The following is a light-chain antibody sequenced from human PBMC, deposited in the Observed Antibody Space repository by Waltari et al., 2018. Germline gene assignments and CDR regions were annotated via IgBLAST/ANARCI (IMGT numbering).Light chain of an antibody. CDR1: SSDIGYYNY. Sequence: SALTQPRSVSGSPGQSVTISCNGTSSDIGYYNYVSWYQQDPGKAPKLIIHDVSNRPSGVPDRFSGSKSGNTASLTISGLQPEDETDYHCCSYAGSYVIVGGGTKLTVL. CDR2: DVS. J-gene: IGLJ2*01. CDR3: CSYAGSYVI. V-gene: IGLV2-11*01.